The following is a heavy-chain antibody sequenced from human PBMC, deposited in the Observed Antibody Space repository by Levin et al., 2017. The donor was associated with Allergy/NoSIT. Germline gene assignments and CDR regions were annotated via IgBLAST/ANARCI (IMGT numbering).Heavy chain of an antibody. J-gene: IGHJ3*02. Sequence: SQTLSLTCTVSGGSVSDYYWSWIRQPPGKGLEKIGYMFYSGSTKYNPSLKSRVTMSIDTSKNQFSLKLTSVTAADTGVYYCARDRTGSYDVFDIWGQGTMVTVSS. CDR1: GGSVSDYY. V-gene: IGHV4-59*02. CDR3: ARDRTGSYDVFDI. D-gene: IGHD3-9*01. CDR2: MFYSGST.